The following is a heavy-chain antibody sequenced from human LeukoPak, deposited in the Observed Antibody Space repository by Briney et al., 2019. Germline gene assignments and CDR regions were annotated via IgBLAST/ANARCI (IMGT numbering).Heavy chain of an antibody. D-gene: IGHD1-26*01. Sequence: PGGSLRLSCAGSGFTFSSHMMNWVRQAPGKGLEWVSSISGSQTYIYYADSVKGRFTISRDNGKNSLFLQMDSLRAEDTAVYYCARGAEATSSFFDYWGQGISVTVSS. J-gene: IGHJ4*02. CDR1: GFTFSSHM. CDR2: ISGSQTYI. V-gene: IGHV3-21*06. CDR3: ARGAEATSSFFDY.